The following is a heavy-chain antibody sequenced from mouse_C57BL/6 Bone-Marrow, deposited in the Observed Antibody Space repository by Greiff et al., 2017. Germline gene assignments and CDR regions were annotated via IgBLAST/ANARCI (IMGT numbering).Heavy chain of an antibody. Sequence: VQLQQSGAELARPGASVKLSCKASGYTFTSYGISWVKQRTGQGLEWIGEIYPRSGNTSYNEKFKGKATLTADKSSSTAYMELRSLTSEDSAVYFCARRFAYWGQGTLVTVSA. V-gene: IGHV1-81*01. CDR3: ARRFAY. CDR2: IYPRSGNT. J-gene: IGHJ3*01. CDR1: GYTFTSYG.